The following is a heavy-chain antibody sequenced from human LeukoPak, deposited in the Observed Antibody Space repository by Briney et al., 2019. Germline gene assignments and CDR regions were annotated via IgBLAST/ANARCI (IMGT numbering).Heavy chain of an antibody. J-gene: IGHJ4*02. CDR1: GFTFSDYY. CDR2: IYYSGST. D-gene: IGHD3-10*01. CDR3: ARLRLCFDY. V-gene: IGHV4-39*01. Sequence: LRLSCAASGFTFSDYYMSWIRQPPGKGLEWIGSIYYSGSTYYNPSLKSRVTISVDTSKNQFSLKLSSVTAADTAVYYCARLRLCFDYWGQGTLVTVSS.